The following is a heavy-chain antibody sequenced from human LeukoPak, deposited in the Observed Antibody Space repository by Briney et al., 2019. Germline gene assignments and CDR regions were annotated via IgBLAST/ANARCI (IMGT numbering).Heavy chain of an antibody. V-gene: IGHV4-39*01. CDR3: ARLNSYGPVGNFDY. CDR2: IYYSGST. J-gene: IGHJ4*02. CDR1: GGSISRSSYY. Sequence: SETLSLTSTVYGGSISRSSYYWGWIRQPPGKGLEWIGNIYYSGSTYYNPSLRSRVTISVDTSKNQFSLKLNSVTATDTAVYYCARLNSYGPVGNFDYWGQGTLVTVSS. D-gene: IGHD5-18*01.